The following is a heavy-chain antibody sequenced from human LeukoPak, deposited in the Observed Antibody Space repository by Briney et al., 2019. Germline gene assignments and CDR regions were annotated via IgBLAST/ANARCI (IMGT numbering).Heavy chain of an antibody. CDR3: ARSSSSWYLYYYYYMDV. J-gene: IGHJ6*03. Sequence: GGSLRLSCAASGFTFSSYSMNWVRQAPGKGLEWVSSISSSSSYIYYADSVEGRFTISRDNAKNSLYLQMNSLRAEDTAVYYCARSSSSWYLYYYYYMDVWGKGTTVTVSS. D-gene: IGHD6-13*01. V-gene: IGHV3-21*01. CDR2: ISSSSSYI. CDR1: GFTFSSYS.